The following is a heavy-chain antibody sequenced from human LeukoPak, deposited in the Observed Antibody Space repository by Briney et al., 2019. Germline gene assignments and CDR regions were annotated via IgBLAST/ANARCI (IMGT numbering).Heavy chain of an antibody. V-gene: IGHV4-39*01. CDR2: IYYTGST. D-gene: IGHD5-18*01. CDR3: ARVKKVDTSIDY. J-gene: IGHJ4*02. Sequence: PSETLSLTCTVSGGSISSGSYYWGWIRQPPGKGLEWIGNIYYTGSTYYSPPLKSRVTVSKDTSKNQFSLKLNSVTAADTAVYYCARVKKVDTSIDYWGQGTLVTVSS. CDR1: GGSISSGSYY.